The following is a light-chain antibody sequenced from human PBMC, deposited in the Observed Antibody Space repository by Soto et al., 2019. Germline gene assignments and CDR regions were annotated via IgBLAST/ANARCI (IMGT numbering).Light chain of an antibody. CDR3: QQNYNTPWT. Sequence: DIQMTQSPSSLSTSVGDRVTITCRASQSISGYLNWYQQKPGKAPKILIYAASNLESGVPSRFSGSGSGTDFTLTISSLQPEDFATYYCQQNYNTPWTFGQGTKVEIK. CDR2: AAS. V-gene: IGKV1-39*01. J-gene: IGKJ1*01. CDR1: QSISGY.